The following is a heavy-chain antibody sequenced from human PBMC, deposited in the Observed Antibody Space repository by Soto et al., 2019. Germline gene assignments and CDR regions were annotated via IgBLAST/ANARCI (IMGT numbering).Heavy chain of an antibody. CDR1: GFTFSSYD. CDR3: ARGGFSGSYYHFDY. Sequence: GGSLRLSCAASGFTFSSYDMHWVRQATGKGLEWVSAIGTAGDTYYPGSVKGRFTISRENAKNSLYLQMNSLRAEDTAVYYCARGGFSGSYYHFDYWGQGTLVTVSS. D-gene: IGHD1-26*01. CDR2: IGTAGDT. J-gene: IGHJ4*02. V-gene: IGHV3-13*01.